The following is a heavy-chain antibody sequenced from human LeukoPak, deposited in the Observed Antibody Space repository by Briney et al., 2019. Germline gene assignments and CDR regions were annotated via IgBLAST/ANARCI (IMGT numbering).Heavy chain of an antibody. J-gene: IGHJ5*02. CDR3: ARANAYYYDNSGYYTGTWFDP. D-gene: IGHD3-22*01. Sequence: SETLSLTCTVSGYSISSGYYWGWIRQPPGKGLEWIGSIYHSGSTYYNPSLKSRVTISVDTSKNQFSLKLSSVTAADTAVYYCARANAYYYDNSGYYTGTWFDPWGQGTLVTVSS. CDR1: GYSISSGYY. CDR2: IYHSGST. V-gene: IGHV4-38-2*02.